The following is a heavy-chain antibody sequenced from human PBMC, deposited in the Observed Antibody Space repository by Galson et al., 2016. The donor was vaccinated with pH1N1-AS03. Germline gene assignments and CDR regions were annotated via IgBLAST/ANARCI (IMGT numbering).Heavy chain of an antibody. Sequence: QSGAEVKEPGASVKVSCKPAGYALTTYGISCVRQAPGQGLERMGWNSAYNDDTMYAQTHQGRVTLTTDASTTTAYMELRSLTSNDTAVYYCARDARTTERNVYYGMDIWGQGTTVTVS. V-gene: IGHV1-18*01. CDR3: ARDARTTERNVYYGMDI. J-gene: IGHJ6*02. D-gene: IGHD4-11*01. CDR2: NSAYNDDT. CDR1: GYALTTYG.